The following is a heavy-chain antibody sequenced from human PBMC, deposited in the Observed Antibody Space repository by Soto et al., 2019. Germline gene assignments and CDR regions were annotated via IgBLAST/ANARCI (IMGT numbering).Heavy chain of an antibody. D-gene: IGHD3-10*01. CDR1: GFTFSSYA. V-gene: IGHV3-23*01. J-gene: IGHJ6*02. CDR3: AKVGLYYYGSGSLWGGRYDMDV. CDR2: ISGSGGST. Sequence: EVQLLESGGGLVQPGGSLRLSCAASGFTFSSYAMSWVRQAPGKGLEWVSVISGSGGSTYHADSVKGRFTISRDNSKNTLYLQMNSLRVEYTAVYYCAKVGLYYYGSGSLWGGRYDMDVWGQGTTVTVSS.